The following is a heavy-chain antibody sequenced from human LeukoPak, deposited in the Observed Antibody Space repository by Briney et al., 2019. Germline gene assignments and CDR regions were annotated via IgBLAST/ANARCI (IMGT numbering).Heavy chain of an antibody. J-gene: IGHJ6*03. V-gene: IGHV3-21*01. CDR1: GFTFSDYT. D-gene: IGHD5-18*01. Sequence: PGGSLRLSCAASGFTFSDYTINWVRQASGKGLEWVSSISASSTYIYVADSVKGRFTISRDNAKNSLYLQMNSLRAEDTAVYYCAKDSRIQLWFPYYMDVWGKGTTVTVSS. CDR2: ISASSTYI. CDR3: AKDSRIQLWFPYYMDV.